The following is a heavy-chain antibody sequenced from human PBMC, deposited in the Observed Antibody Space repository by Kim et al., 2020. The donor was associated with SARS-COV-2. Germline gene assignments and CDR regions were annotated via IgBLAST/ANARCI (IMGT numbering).Heavy chain of an antibody. CDR2: ISASNGKT. J-gene: IGHJ5*02. CDR1: GYTFSSFG. CDR3: ARNMAAGRYFSWIDP. V-gene: IGHV1-18*01. D-gene: IGHD6-13*01. Sequence: ASVKVSCKASGYTFSSFGISWVRQAPGQGLEWMGWISASNGKTNYAQILQGRVTMTTDTSTITAYMELRNLRSDDTAVYYCARNMAAGRYFSWIDPWGQGTLVTVSS.